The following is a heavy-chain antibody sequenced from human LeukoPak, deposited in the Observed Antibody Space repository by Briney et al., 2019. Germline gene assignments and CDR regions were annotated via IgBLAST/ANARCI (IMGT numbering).Heavy chain of an antibody. J-gene: IGHJ4*02. D-gene: IGHD6-19*01. CDR2: INHSGST. Sequence: SETLSLTCAVYGGSFSGYYWRWIRQPPGKGLEWIGEINHSGSTNYNPSLKSRVTISVDTSKNQFSLKLSSVTAADTAVYYCARGVMSIAVAYYYFDYWGQGTLVTVSS. CDR1: GGSFSGYY. CDR3: ARGVMSIAVAYYYFDY. V-gene: IGHV4-34*01.